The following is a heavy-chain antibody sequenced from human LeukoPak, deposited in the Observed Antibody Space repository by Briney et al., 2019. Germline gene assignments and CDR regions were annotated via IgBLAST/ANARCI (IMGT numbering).Heavy chain of an antibody. CDR1: GGTFSSYA. J-gene: IGHJ4*02. CDR2: IIPILGIA. CDR3: AREASEYSGYVGY. Sequence: SVKVSCKASGGTFSSYAISWVRQAPGQGFEWMGRIIPILGIANYAQKFQGRVTITADKSTSTAYMELSSLRSEDTAVYYCAREASEYSGYVGYWGQGTLVTVSS. V-gene: IGHV1-69*04. D-gene: IGHD5-12*01.